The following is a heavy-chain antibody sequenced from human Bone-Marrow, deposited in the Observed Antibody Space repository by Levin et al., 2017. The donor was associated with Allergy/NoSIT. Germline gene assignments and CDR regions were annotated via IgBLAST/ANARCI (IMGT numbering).Heavy chain of an antibody. J-gene: IGHJ6*02. CDR3: AGDTSYAMGV. V-gene: IGHV3-74*03. D-gene: IGHD3-16*01. CDR1: RFTFTLSNLW. CDR2: INNEGNP. Sequence: GGSLRLSCTASRFTFTLSNLWVHWVRQVPGKGLVWVSHINNEGNPTYADSVKGRFTVSRDNAKNTVYLQMNGLRAEDTAVYYCAGDTSYAMGVWGQGTTVTVSS.